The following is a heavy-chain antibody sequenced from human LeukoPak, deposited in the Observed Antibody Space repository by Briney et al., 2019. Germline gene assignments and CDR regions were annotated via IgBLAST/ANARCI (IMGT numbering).Heavy chain of an antibody. D-gene: IGHD2-21*02. Sequence: SETLSLTCAVYGGSFSGYYWSWIRQPPGKGLEWIGEINHSGSTNYNPSLKSRVTISVDTSKNQFSLKLSSVTAADTAVYYCARGSLAPPYGGGDCYSGGFDPWGRGPLVTVS. J-gene: IGHJ5*02. V-gene: IGHV4-34*01. CDR1: GGSFSGYY. CDR3: ARGSLAPPYGGGDCYSGGFDP. CDR2: INHSGST.